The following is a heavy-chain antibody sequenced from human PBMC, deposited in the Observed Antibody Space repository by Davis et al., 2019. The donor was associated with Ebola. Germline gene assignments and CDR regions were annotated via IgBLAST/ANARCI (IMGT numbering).Heavy chain of an antibody. Sequence: SETLSLTCTVSGGSISSYYWSWIRQPPGKGLEWIGYIYYSGSTNYNRSLKSRVTLSVDTSTNQFSLKLTSVTAADTAVYYCAVGWSFDYWGQGTLVTVSS. D-gene: IGHD6-19*01. J-gene: IGHJ4*02. CDR3: AVGWSFDY. CDR1: GGSISSYY. V-gene: IGHV4-59*08. CDR2: IYYSGST.